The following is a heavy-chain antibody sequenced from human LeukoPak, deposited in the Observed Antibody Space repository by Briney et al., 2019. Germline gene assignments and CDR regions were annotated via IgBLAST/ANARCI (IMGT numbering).Heavy chain of an antibody. CDR2: IRSKANSYAT. Sequence: GGSLRLSCAASGFTFSGSAMHWVRQASGKGLEWVGRIRSKANSYATAYAASVKGRFTISRDDSKNTAYLQMNSLKTEDTAVYYCTRLHYDILTGYWYYFDYWGQGTLVTASS. V-gene: IGHV3-73*01. CDR1: GFTFSGSA. D-gene: IGHD3-9*01. CDR3: TRLHYDILTGYWYYFDY. J-gene: IGHJ4*02.